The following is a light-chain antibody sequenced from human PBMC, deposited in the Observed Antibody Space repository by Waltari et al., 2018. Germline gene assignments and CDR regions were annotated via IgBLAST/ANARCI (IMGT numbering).Light chain of an antibody. CDR1: QSVSSY. CDR2: DAS. Sequence: EIVLTQSPATLSLSPGERATLSCRASQSVSSYLAWYQQKPGQAPRLLIYDASNRATGIPARFSGSGSGTDFTLTISSLQPEDSATYYCQQLGNYPITFGQGTRVETK. CDR3: QQLGNYPIT. J-gene: IGKJ5*01. V-gene: IGKV3-11*01.